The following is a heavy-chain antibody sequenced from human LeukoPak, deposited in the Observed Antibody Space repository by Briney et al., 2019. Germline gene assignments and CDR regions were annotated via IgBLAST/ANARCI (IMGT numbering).Heavy chain of an antibody. D-gene: IGHD3-10*01. CDR3: ARASMVRGVIITRYFDN. J-gene: IGHJ4*02. CDR2: IIPILGIA. Sequence: SVKVSCKASGGTFSSYAISWVRQAPGQGLEWMGRIIPILGIANYAQKFQGRVTITADKSTSTAYMELSSLRSEDTAVYYCARASMVRGVIITRYFDNWGQGTLVTVSS. V-gene: IGHV1-69*04. CDR1: GGTFSSYA.